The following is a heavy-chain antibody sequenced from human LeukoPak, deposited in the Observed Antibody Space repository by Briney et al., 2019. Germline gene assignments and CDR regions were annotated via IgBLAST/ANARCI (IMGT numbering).Heavy chain of an antibody. CDR2: IHSSGST. CDR3: ARAPYQTGRFDY. Sequence: SETLSLTCTVSGDSISNYYWSWIRQSAGKGLERIGRIHSSGSTNYNPSLKSRPTMSVDTSKNQFSLKLTSVAAADTAVYFCARAPYQTGRFDYWGQGTLVTVSS. CDR1: GDSISNYY. D-gene: IGHD7-27*01. V-gene: IGHV4-4*07. J-gene: IGHJ4*02.